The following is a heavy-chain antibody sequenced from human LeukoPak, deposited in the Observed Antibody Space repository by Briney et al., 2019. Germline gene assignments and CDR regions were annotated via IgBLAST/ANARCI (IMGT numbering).Heavy chain of an antibody. CDR3: ARAPTGTGGWNWFDP. D-gene: IGHD1-1*01. Sequence: PSETLSLTCTVSGASISSYYWSWIRQPAGKGLELIGRIYPSGSTNYNPSLKSRVTMSVDTSKNQFSLKLSSVTAADTAVYYCARAPTGTGGWNWFDPWGQGTLVTVSS. V-gene: IGHV4-4*07. CDR2: IYPSGST. CDR1: GASISSYY. J-gene: IGHJ5*02.